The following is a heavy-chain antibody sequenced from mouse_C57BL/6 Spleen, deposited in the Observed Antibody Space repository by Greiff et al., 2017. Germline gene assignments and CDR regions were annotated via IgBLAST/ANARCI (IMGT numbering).Heavy chain of an antibody. J-gene: IGHJ4*01. V-gene: IGHV2-9-1*01. D-gene: IGHD1-1*01. CDR2: IWTGGGT. CDR1: GFSLTSYA. CDR3: ARNYYGSSPHAMDY. Sequence: VKLVESGPGLVAPSQSLSITCTVSGFSLTSYAISWVRQPPGKGLEWLGVIWTGGGTNYNSALKSRLSISKDNSKSQVFLKMNSLQTDDTARYYCARNYYGSSPHAMDYWGQGTSVTVSS.